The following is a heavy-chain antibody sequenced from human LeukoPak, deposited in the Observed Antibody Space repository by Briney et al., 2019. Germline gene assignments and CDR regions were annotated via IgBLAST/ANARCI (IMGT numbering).Heavy chain of an antibody. J-gene: IGHJ6*03. CDR3: AKNYGDYWTYYYYYMDV. CDR1: GFTFSSYA. V-gene: IGHV3-23*01. D-gene: IGHD4-17*01. CDR2: ISGSGGTT. Sequence: GGSLRLSCAASGFTFSSYAMSWVRQAPGKGLEWVSAISGSGGTTYYADSVKGRFTISRDNPKTTLYLQMNSLRAEDTAIYYCAKNYGDYWTYYYYYMDVWGRGTTVTVSS.